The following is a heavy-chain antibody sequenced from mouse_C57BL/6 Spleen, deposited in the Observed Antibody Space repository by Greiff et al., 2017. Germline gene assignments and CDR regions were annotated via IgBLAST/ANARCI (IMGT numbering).Heavy chain of an antibody. CDR2: ISRGSSTI. CDR3: AWVDYYGSSPYAIEY. J-gene: IGHJ4*01. Sequence: EVKLEESGGGLVKPGGSLKLSCAASGFTFSDYGMHWVRQAPEKGLEWVAYISRGSSTIYYADTVKGRFTISRDNAKNTLFLQMTSLRSEDTAMYYGAWVDYYGSSPYAIEYWGQGTSVTVSS. D-gene: IGHD1-1*01. CDR1: GFTFSDYG. V-gene: IGHV5-17*01.